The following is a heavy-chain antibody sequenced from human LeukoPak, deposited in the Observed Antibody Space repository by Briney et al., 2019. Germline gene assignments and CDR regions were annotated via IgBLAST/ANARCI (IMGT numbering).Heavy chain of an antibody. CDR1: GFTFSDYW. J-gene: IGHJ4*02. V-gene: IGHV3-7*04. D-gene: IGHD3-22*01. CDR2: INQDGSEK. Sequence: PGGSLRLSCAASGFTFSDYWMDWVRQAPGKGLEWVANINQDGSEKYYVDAVEGRVTISRDNAKNSLYLQMNSLRAEDTAVYYCARAGSSGSVDYWGQGTLVTVSS. CDR3: ARAGSSGSVDY.